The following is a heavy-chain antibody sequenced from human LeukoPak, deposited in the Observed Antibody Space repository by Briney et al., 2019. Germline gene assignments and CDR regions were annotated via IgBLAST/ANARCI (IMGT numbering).Heavy chain of an antibody. CDR3: ARDHIFLAASYYYYGMDV. D-gene: IGHD3-3*01. J-gene: IGHJ6*02. CDR2: INHSGST. Sequence: SETLSLTCAVYGGSFSGYYWSWIRQPPGKGLEWIGEINHSGSTNYNPSLKSRVTISVDTSKNQFSLKLSSVTAADTAVYYCARDHIFLAASYYYYGMDVWGQGTTVTVSS. CDR1: GGSFSGYY. V-gene: IGHV4-34*01.